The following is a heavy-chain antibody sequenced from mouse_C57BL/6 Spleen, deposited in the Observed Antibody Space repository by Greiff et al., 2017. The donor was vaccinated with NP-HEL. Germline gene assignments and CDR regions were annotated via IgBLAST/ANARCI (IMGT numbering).Heavy chain of an antibody. CDR3: ARDSIYDGYGY. D-gene: IGHD2-3*01. Sequence: DVKLQESGPGLVKPSQSLSLTCSVTGYSITSGYYWNWIRQFPGNKLEWMGYISYDGSNNYNPSLKNRISITRDTSKNQFFLKLNSVTTEDTATYYCARDSIYDGYGYWGQGTTLTVSS. CDR2: ISYDGSN. CDR1: GYSITSGYY. J-gene: IGHJ2*01. V-gene: IGHV3-6*01.